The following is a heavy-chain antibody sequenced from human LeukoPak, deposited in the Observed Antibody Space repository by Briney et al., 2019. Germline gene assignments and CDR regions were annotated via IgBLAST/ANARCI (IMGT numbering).Heavy chain of an antibody. CDR3: AKDLTSEWLFTGSWFDP. J-gene: IGHJ5*02. D-gene: IGHD3-3*01. V-gene: IGHV3-30*02. Sequence: GGSLRLSCAASGFTFSSYGMHWVRQAPGKGLEWVAFIRYDGSNKYYADSVRGRFTISRDNAKNSLYLQMNSLRTEDTALYYCAKDLTSEWLFTGSWFDPWGQGTLVTVSS. CDR2: IRYDGSNK. CDR1: GFTFSSYG.